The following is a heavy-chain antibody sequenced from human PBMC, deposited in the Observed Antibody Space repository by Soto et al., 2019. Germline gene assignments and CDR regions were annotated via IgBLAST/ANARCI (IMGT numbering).Heavy chain of an antibody. D-gene: IGHD2-15*01. CDR3: ASRYCSGGSCYSPLDY. J-gene: IGHJ4*02. CDR1: GYTFTSYG. Sequence: QVQLVQSGAEVKKPGASVKVSCKASGYTFTSYGISWVRQAPGQGLEWMGWISAYNGNTNYAQKLQGRVTMTTDTSTSTAYMELRSLRSDDTAVYYCASRYCSGGSCYSPLDYWGQGTLVTVSS. V-gene: IGHV1-18*04. CDR2: ISAYNGNT.